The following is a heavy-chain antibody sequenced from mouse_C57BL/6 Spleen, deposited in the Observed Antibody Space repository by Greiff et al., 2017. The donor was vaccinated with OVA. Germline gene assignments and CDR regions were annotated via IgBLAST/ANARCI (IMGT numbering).Heavy chain of an antibody. CDR2: IRSKSNNYAT. V-gene: IGHV10-1*01. CDR1: GFSFNTYA. D-gene: IGHD2-4*01. Sequence: EVKLVESGGGLVQPKGSLKLSCAASGFSFNTYAMNWVRQAPGKGLEWVARIRSKSNNYATYYADSVKDRFTISRDDSESMLYLQMNNLKTEDTAMYYCVRQNYEGTWFAYWGQGTLVTVSA. J-gene: IGHJ3*01. CDR3: VRQNYEGTWFAY.